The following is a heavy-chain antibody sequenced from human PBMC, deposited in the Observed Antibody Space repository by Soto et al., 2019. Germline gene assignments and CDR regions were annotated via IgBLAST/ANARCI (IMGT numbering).Heavy chain of an antibody. J-gene: IGHJ6*02. D-gene: IGHD6-19*01. Sequence: EVQLVESGGGLVQPGRSLRLSCAASGFTFDDYAMHWVRQAPGKGLEWVSAISWNSGSMGYADSVKGRFTISRDNAXNXLYLQMNSLRDEDTALYYCAKDCCSSDWTTSSGMDVWGQGTTVTVSS. CDR2: ISWNSGSM. CDR3: AKDCCSSDWTTSSGMDV. CDR1: GFTFDDYA. V-gene: IGHV3-9*01.